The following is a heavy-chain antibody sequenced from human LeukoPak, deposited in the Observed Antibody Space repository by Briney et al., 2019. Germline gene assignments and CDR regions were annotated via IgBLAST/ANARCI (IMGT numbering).Heavy chain of an antibody. CDR1: GFAFTDYY. CDR3: AREERCTVINCPTAFDH. J-gene: IGHJ4*02. CDR2: ISISGTTI. D-gene: IGHD2-8*02. V-gene: IGHV3-11*01. Sequence: GGSLRLSCAASGFAFTDYYMSWIRQAPGKGLDWVSYISISGTTINYADSVKGRFTFSRDNAKNSLYLQMNSLRAEDTAVYYCAREERCTVINCPTAFDHWGQGTLVTISS.